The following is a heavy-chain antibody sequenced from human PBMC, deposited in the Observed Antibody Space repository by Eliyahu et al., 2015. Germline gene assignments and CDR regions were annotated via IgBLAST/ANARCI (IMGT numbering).Heavy chain of an antibody. CDR3: ARAFGYSYYGMDV. J-gene: IGHJ6*02. D-gene: IGHD3-10*01. CDR1: GFXXXSYS. Sequence: EVQLVESGGGLVQPGGSXRLSXAAXGFXXXSYSMNWVRQAPGKGLEWVSYISSSTRSTIYYADSVKGRFTISRDNAKNSLYLQMNSLRDEDTAVYYCARAFGYSYYGMDVWGQGTTVTVSS. CDR2: ISSSTRSTI. V-gene: IGHV3-48*02.